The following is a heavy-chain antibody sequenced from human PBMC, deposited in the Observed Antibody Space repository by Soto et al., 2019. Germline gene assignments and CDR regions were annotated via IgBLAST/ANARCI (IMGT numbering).Heavy chain of an antibody. CDR3: AGAVWFRGMEV. CDR2: TYYRSKWIH. D-gene: IGHD3-16*01. Sequence: PSQTLSLTCDISGYSVSSSSAALNWISQSPSRGLEWLGRTYYRSKWIHEYTVSMESRITINPDTSKNQFSLHIYSVTPEDTAVYYCAGAVWFRGMEVWGQGTTVTVSS. CDR1: GYSVSSSSAA. V-gene: IGHV6-1*01. J-gene: IGHJ6*02.